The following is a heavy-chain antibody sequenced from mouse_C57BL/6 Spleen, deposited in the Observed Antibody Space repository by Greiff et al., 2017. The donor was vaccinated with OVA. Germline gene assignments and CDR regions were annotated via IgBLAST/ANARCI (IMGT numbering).Heavy chain of an antibody. Sequence: EVKLVESGPGLVKPSQSLSLTCSVTGYSITSGYYWNWIRQFPGNKLEWMGYISYDGSNNYNPSLKNRISITRDTSKNQFFLKLNSVTTEDTATYYCASRIYCDYAMDYWGQGTSVTVSS. D-gene: IGHD2-1*01. V-gene: IGHV3-6*01. CDR2: ISYDGSN. J-gene: IGHJ4*01. CDR3: ASRIYCDYAMDY. CDR1: GYSITSGYY.